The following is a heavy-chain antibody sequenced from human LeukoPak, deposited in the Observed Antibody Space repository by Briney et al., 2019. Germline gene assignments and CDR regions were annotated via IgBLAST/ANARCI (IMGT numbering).Heavy chain of an antibody. CDR3: ARERVPGAYFDY. CDR2: IYYSGST. Sequence: SETLSLTCTVSGGSISSYYWSWIRQPPGKGLEWIGYIYYSGSTNYNPSLKSRVTISVDTSKNQFSLKLSSVTAADTAVYYCARERVPGAYFDYWGQGTLVTVSS. V-gene: IGHV4-59*01. CDR1: GGSISSYY. J-gene: IGHJ4*02. D-gene: IGHD3-10*01.